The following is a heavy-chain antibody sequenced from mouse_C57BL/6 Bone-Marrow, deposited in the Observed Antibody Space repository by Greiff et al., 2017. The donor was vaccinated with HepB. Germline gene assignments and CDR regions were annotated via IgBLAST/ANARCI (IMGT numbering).Heavy chain of an antibody. V-gene: IGHV1-5*01. D-gene: IGHD2-1*01. CDR1: GYTFTSYW. CDR3: TRHYGTHYYAMDY. J-gene: IGHJ4*01. Sequence: EVQLQQSGTVLARPGASVKMSCKTSGYTFTSYWMHWVKQRPGQGLEWIGAIYPGNSDTSYNQKFKGKAKLTAVTSASTAYMELSSLTNEDSAVYYCTRHYGTHYYAMDYWGQGTSVTVSS. CDR2: IYPGNSDT.